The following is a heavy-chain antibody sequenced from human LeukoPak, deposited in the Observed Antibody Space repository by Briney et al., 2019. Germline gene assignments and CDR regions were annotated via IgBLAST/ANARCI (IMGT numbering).Heavy chain of an antibody. CDR1: GFTVRSYY. Sequence: GGSLRLSCAASGFTVRSYYMAWVRQAPGKGLEWVSVISGSAGTTYYADSVKGRFTISRDNSKNTLYLQMNSLRAEDTAVYYCAKSSGFGAARYYFDYWGQGTLVTVSS. V-gene: IGHV3-23*01. CDR2: ISGSAGTT. CDR3: AKSSGFGAARYYFDY. D-gene: IGHD3-16*01. J-gene: IGHJ4*02.